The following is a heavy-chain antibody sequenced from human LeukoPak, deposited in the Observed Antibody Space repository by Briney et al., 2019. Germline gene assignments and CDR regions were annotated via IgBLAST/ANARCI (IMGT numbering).Heavy chain of an antibody. CDR3: ARETRLGWTDY. CDR2: INHSGST. Sequence: SETLSLTCAVYGGSFSGYYWSWIRQPPGKGLEWIGEINHSGSTNYNPSLKSRVTISVDTSKNQFSLKLSSVTAADTAVYYCARETRLGWTDYWGQGTLVTVSS. CDR1: GGSFSGYY. V-gene: IGHV4-34*01. D-gene: IGHD3-16*01. J-gene: IGHJ4*02.